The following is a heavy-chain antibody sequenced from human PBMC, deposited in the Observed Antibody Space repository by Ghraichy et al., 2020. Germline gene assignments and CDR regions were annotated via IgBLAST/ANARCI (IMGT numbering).Heavy chain of an antibody. V-gene: IGHV3-66*01. J-gene: IGHJ1*01. CDR1: GFTVSSNY. CDR3: ARGESPSYFQH. Sequence: LSLTCAASGFTVSSNYMSWVRQAPGKGLEWVSVIYSGGSTYYADSVKGRFTISRDNSKNTLYLQMNSLRAEDTAVYYCARGESPSYFQHWGQGTLVTVSS. CDR2: IYSGGST.